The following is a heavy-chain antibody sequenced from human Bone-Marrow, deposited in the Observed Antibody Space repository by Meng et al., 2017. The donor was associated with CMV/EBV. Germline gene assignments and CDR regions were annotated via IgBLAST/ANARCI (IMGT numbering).Heavy chain of an antibody. Sequence: SCDSISSSDWWPWVRQPPGEGLEWIGEISHGEDTNYSPSLKSRVTISMDKSKRHFSLRVNSVTAADTAVYYCARVRCSGGSCFYFDFWGQGTLVTVSS. CDR2: ISHGEDT. D-gene: IGHD2-15*01. CDR1: CDSISSSDW. V-gene: IGHV4-4*02. CDR3: ARVRCSGGSCFYFDF. J-gene: IGHJ4*02.